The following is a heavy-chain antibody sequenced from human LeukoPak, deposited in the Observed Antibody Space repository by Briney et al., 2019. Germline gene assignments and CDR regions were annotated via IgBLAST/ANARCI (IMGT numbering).Heavy chain of an antibody. CDR3: ARRVDTSMAHDY. V-gene: IGHV3-20*04. D-gene: IGHD5-18*01. CDR2: INWNGGST. CDR1: GFTFDDYG. Sequence: GGSLRLSCAASGFTFDDYGMSWVRQAPGRGLEWVSGINWNGGSTGYADSVKGRFTISRDNAKNSVYLQMNSLRAEDTALFYCARRVDTSMAHDYWGQGTLVTVSS. J-gene: IGHJ4*02.